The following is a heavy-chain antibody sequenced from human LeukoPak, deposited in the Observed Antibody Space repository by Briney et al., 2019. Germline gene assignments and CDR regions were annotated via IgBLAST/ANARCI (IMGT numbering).Heavy chain of an antibody. CDR3: ARLFGGSYSHFDY. CDR1: GYSFSSYY. V-gene: IGHV5-51*01. J-gene: IGHJ4*02. Sequence: PGESLKISCQASGYSFSSYYIGWVRQMPGKGLEWMGIIYPGDSDTRYSPSFQGQVTISADKSISTAYLQWSSLKASDTAMYYCARLFGGSYSHFDYWGQGTLVTVSS. D-gene: IGHD1-26*01. CDR2: IYPGDSDT.